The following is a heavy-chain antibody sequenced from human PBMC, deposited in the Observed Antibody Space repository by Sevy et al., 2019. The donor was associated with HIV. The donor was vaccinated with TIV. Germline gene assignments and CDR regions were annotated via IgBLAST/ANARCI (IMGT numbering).Heavy chain of an antibody. J-gene: IGHJ4*02. D-gene: IGHD1-26*01. V-gene: IGHV1-46*01. CDR2: IIPSGRST. Sequence: ASVKVSCKASGYTFTTYYMHWVRQAPGQGLEWMGIIIPSGRSTTYAQKFQGRITMTRDTSTSTAYMELSSLRSEDTALYYCASGTGVWGQGTWVTVSS. CDR1: GYTFTTYY. CDR3: ASGTGV.